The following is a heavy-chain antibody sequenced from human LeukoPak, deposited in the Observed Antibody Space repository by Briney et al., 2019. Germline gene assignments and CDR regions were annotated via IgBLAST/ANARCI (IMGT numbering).Heavy chain of an antibody. Sequence: GGSLRLSCAASGFTFSSYWMSWVRQAPWKGLEWVANIKQDGSEKYYVDSVKGRFTISRDNAKNALYLQMNSLRVEDTAVYYCARSSRADFDYWGQGIVVTVSS. CDR2: IKQDGSEK. CDR1: GFTFSSYW. J-gene: IGHJ4*02. V-gene: IGHV3-7*04. CDR3: ARSSRADFDY.